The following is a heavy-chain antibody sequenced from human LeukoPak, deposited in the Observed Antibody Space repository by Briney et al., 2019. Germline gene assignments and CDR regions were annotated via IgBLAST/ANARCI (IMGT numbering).Heavy chain of an antibody. D-gene: IGHD6-13*01. CDR1: GYTFTSYG. CDR2: ISAYNGNT. V-gene: IGHV1-18*01. Sequence: ASVKVSCKASGYTFTSYGIIWVRQAPGQGLEWMGWISAYNGNTNYAQKLQGRVTMTTDTSTSTAYMELRSLRSDDTAVYYCASSRRRTGYSSSWDWFDPWGQGTLVTVSS. CDR3: ASSRRRTGYSSSWDWFDP. J-gene: IGHJ5*02.